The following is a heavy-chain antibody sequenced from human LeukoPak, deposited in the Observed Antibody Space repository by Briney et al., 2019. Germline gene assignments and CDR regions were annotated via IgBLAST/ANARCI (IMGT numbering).Heavy chain of an antibody. CDR2: IYYSGST. Sequence: SETLSLTCTVSGGSISSYYWSWIRQPPGKGLEWIGYIYYSGSTNYNPSLKSRVTISVDTSKNQLSLKLSSVTAADTAVYYCARPYYYDSRIDPWGQGVLVTVSS. CDR3: ARPYYYDSRIDP. J-gene: IGHJ5*02. V-gene: IGHV4-59*08. D-gene: IGHD3-22*01. CDR1: GGSISSYY.